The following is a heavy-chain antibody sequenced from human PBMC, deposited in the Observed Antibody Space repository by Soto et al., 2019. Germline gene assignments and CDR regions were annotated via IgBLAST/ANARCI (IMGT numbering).Heavy chain of an antibody. CDR3: ATSQKGYNWNYFDH. Sequence: SETLSLTCAVSGGSINTYYWAWLRQSPGKGPEWIGSVFYTGFTSYNPSLEGRVSVSVDTSKSQFSLKLSAVTAADTAVYYCATSQKGYNWNYFDHWGQGALVTVSS. CDR2: VFYTGFT. J-gene: IGHJ4*02. D-gene: IGHD1-20*01. CDR1: GGSINTYY. V-gene: IGHV4-59*04.